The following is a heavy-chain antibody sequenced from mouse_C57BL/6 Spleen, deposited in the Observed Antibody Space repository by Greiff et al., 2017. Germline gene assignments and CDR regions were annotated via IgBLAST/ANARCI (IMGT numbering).Heavy chain of an antibody. Sequence: VQLQQSGAELVKPGASVKISCKASGYAFSSYWMNWVKQRPGTGLEWIGQIYPGDGDTNYNGKFKGKATLTADKSSSTAYMQLSSLTSEDSAVYFCAREDDGYFGGFAYWGQGTLVTVSA. V-gene: IGHV1-80*01. CDR1: GYAFSSYW. D-gene: IGHD2-3*01. CDR2: IYPGDGDT. CDR3: AREDDGYFGGFAY. J-gene: IGHJ3*01.